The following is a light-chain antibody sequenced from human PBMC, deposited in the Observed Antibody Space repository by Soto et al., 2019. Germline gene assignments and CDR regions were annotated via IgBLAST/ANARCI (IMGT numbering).Light chain of an antibody. CDR3: SSYTSSSTLNYV. V-gene: IGLV2-14*01. Sequence: QSALTQPASVSGSPGQSITISCTGTSSDVGGYNYVSWYQQHPGKAPKLMIYDVSNRPSGVSNRFSGYKSGNTASLTISGLQADDEADYYCSSYTSSSTLNYVFGTGTKVTVL. J-gene: IGLJ1*01. CDR2: DVS. CDR1: SSDVGGYNY.